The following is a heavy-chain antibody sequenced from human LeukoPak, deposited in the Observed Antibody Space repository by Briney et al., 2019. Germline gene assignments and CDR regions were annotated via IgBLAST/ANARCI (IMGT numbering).Heavy chain of an antibody. CDR3: ARERCITGTRPFDY. V-gene: IGHV3-7*01. CDR1: GFTFSSYW. D-gene: IGHD1-7*01. J-gene: IGHJ4*02. Sequence: GGSLRLSCAASGFTFSSYWMSWVRQAPGKGLEWVANIKQDGSEKYYVDSVKGRFTISRDNAKNSLYLQMNSVRAEDTAVYNCARERCITGTRPFDYWGQGTLVTVSS. CDR2: IKQDGSEK.